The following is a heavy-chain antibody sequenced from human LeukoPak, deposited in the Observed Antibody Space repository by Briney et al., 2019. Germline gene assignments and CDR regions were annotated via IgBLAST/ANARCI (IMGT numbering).Heavy chain of an antibody. CDR3: AKGGGGTNYYYMDV. CDR1: GFTFSSQW. Sequence: GGSLRLSCAASGFTFSSQWMSWVRQAPGKGLEWVANVNQGGTEKYYVDSVKGRFTISRDNAKNSLYLQMNSLRAEDMALYYCAKGGGGTNYYYMDVWGKGTTVTVSS. J-gene: IGHJ6*03. CDR2: VNQGGTEK. V-gene: IGHV3-7*03. D-gene: IGHD1-1*01.